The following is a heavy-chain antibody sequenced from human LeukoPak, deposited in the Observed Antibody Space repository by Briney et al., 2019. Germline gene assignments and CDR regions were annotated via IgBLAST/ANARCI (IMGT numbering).Heavy chain of an antibody. CDR3: ARVWELGFDGFDI. J-gene: IGHJ3*02. CDR1: GYTFTSYA. CDR2: ISPYNGNT. D-gene: IGHD3-16*01. V-gene: IGHV1-18*01. Sequence: GASVKVSCKASGYTFTSYAISWVRQAPGQVLEWMGWISPYNGNTNYAQKLQGRVTMTTDTSTSTAYMELRSLRSDDTAVYYCARVWELGFDGFDIWGQGTMVTVSS.